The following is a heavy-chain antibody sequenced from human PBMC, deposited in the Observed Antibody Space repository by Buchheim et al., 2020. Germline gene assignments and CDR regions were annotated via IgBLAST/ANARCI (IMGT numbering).Heavy chain of an antibody. CDR1: GGSISSGDYY. CDR2: IYYSGST. V-gene: IGHV4-30-4*01. CDR3: ARDYYDSSGYEGLAYYYYGMDV. D-gene: IGHD3-22*01. Sequence: QVQLQESGPGLVKPSQTLSLTCTVSGGSISSGDYYWSWIRQPPGQGLEWIGYIYYSGSTYYNPSLTSRVTISVDPSKNQFSLKLSSVTAADTAVYYCARDYYDSSGYEGLAYYYYGMDVWGQGTT. J-gene: IGHJ6*02.